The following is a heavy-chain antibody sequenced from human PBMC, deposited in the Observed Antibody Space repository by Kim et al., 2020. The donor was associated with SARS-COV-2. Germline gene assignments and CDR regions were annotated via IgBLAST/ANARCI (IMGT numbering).Heavy chain of an antibody. D-gene: IGHD1-1*01. J-gene: IGHJ4*02. V-gene: IGHV3-9*01. Sequence: ADSVRGRFTVSRDNTKNSLYLQMNSLRVEDTAFYYCAKDIPTASLNGFEVWGQRTLVTVSS. CDR3: AKDIPTASLNGFEV.